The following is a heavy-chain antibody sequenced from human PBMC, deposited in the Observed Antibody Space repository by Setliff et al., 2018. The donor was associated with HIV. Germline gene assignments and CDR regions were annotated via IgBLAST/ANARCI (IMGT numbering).Heavy chain of an antibody. CDR1: EFTLSEVS. J-gene: IGHJ4*02. Sequence: GASVKVSCKVSEFTLSEVSIHWARQAPGKGLEWMAYFDPQDGETVYAQKFQGRVTMTEDTSTDTAYMELSGLRSEDTAVYYCAIDGAGGWLRPMPDYWGQGTLVTVSS. V-gene: IGHV1-24*01. CDR3: AIDGAGGWLRPMPDY. D-gene: IGHD5-12*01. CDR2: FDPQDGET.